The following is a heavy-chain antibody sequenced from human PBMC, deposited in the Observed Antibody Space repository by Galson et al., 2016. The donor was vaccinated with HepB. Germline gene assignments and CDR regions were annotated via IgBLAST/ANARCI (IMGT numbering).Heavy chain of an antibody. CDR2: SYYTGSI. V-gene: IGHV4-28*05. D-gene: IGHD3-10*02. CDR1: DYSISNRNW. Sequence: SETLSLTCAVSDYSISNRNWWGWIRQPPGKGLEWIGYSYYTGSIFYNPSPKSRVTMSVDTSKNQFSLRLSSVTAVDTAVYYCARSMTSTVRDAFDIWGRGTMVTVSS. J-gene: IGHJ3*02. CDR3: ARSMTSTVRDAFDI.